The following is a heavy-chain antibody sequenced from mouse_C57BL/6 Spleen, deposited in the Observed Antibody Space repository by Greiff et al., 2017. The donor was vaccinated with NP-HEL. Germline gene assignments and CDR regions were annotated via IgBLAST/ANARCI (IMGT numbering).Heavy chain of an antibody. Sequence: QVQLKESGAELAKPGASVKLSCKASGYTFTSYWMHWVKQRPGQGLEWIGYINPSSGYTKYNQKFKDKATLTADKSSSTAYMQLSSLTYEDFAVYYCARSITTVVDFAYWGQGTLVTVSA. D-gene: IGHD1-1*01. J-gene: IGHJ3*01. CDR1: GYTFTSYW. CDR2: INPSSGYT. CDR3: ARSITTVVDFAY. V-gene: IGHV1-7*01.